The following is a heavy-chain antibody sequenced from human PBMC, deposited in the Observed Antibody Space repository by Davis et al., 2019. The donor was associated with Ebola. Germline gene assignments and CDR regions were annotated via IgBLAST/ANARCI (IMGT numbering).Heavy chain of an antibody. CDR2: ISSSSSYI. CDR3: ARETRPGFIDWFDP. CDR1: GFTFSSYA. J-gene: IGHJ5*02. V-gene: IGHV3-21*01. Sequence: GESLKISCAASGFTFSSYAMSWVRQAPGKGLEWVSSISSSSSYIYYADSVKGRFTISRDNAKNSLYLQMNSLRAEDTAVYYCARETRPGFIDWFDPWGQGTLVTVSS. D-gene: IGHD2-2*01.